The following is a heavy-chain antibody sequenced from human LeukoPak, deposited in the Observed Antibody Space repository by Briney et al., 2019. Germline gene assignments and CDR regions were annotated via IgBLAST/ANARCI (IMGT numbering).Heavy chain of an antibody. Sequence: GGSLRLSCTVSGFTVSSNSMSWVRQAPGKGLEWVSYISGGGSIIYYADSVKGRFTISRDNAKNSLYLQMNSLRAEDTAVYYCASRAIAVANARGQGTLVTVSS. CDR1: GFTVSSNS. CDR2: ISGGGSII. CDR3: ASRAIAVANA. D-gene: IGHD6-19*01. J-gene: IGHJ4*02. V-gene: IGHV3-48*04.